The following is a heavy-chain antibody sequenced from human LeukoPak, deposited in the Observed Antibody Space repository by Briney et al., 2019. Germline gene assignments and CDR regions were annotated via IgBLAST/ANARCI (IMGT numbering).Heavy chain of an antibody. CDR1: GGSISSGGYY. V-gene: IGHV4-39*07. Sequence: PSETLSLTCTVSGGSISSGGYYWSWIRQPPGKGLEWIGEINHSGSTNYNPSLKSRATISVDTSKNQFSLKLSSVTAADTAVYYCVRGGQWLVSYYFYYGMDVWGQGTTVTVSS. CDR2: INHSGST. D-gene: IGHD6-19*01. J-gene: IGHJ6*02. CDR3: VRGGQWLVSYYFYYGMDV.